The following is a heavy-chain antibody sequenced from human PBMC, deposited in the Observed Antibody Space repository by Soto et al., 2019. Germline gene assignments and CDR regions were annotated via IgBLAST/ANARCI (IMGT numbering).Heavy chain of an antibody. V-gene: IGHV3-33*01. CDR3: ARGVHGSANTLYDSFDI. J-gene: IGHJ3*02. CDR2: LWFDGRNK. D-gene: IGHD3-10*01. CDR1: GFSFTDYC. Sequence: GESLKISCAASGFSFTDYCMHWVRQAPGKGLQWVAILWFDGRNKNYADSVKGRFIISRDDSKSTVYLQMNSLGAEDTAVYYCARGVHGSANTLYDSFDIWGQGTMVTVSS.